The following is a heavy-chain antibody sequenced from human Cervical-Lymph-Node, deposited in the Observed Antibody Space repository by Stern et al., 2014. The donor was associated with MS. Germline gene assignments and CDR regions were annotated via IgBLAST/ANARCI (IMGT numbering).Heavy chain of an antibody. CDR3: ARVGLLYAVASSYYYYGMDV. D-gene: IGHD2-21*02. J-gene: IGHJ6*02. CDR2: MSPNSGNT. CDR1: GYTFTNYD. V-gene: IGHV1-8*02. Sequence: VHLVESGAEVKKPGASVKVSCKASGYTFTNYDIKWVRRATGQGLELMGWMSPNSGNTGYGRKFQGRVTMTRDTSINTAYMEVSGLRSEDTAVYYCARVGLLYAVASSYYYYGMDVWGQGTTVTVSS.